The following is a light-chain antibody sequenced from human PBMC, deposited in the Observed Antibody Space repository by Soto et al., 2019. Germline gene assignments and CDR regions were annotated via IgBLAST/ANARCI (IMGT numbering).Light chain of an antibody. J-gene: IGKJ1*01. CDR2: GAS. CDR3: QQYGSSPT. V-gene: IGKV3-20*01. CDR1: QSVSSSY. Sequence: EIVLTQSPGTLSLSPGERATLSCRASQSVSSSYLAWYQQKPGQAPRLLIYGASSRATGIPDRFSGSGSGTDFPLNISRLEPEDLAVYYCQQYGSSPTFGQGTKVEIK.